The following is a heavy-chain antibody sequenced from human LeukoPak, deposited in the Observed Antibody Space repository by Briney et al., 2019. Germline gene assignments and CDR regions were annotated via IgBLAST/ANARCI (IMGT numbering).Heavy chain of an antibody. J-gene: IGHJ4*02. D-gene: IGHD1-26*01. V-gene: IGHV3-7*01. CDR1: GTTFSRYW. CDR2: IKQDGGEK. Sequence: GGSLRLSCVDSGTTFSRYWMSWVRQAPGKGLEWVANIKQDGGEKYYVDSVKGRFTISRDNAKNSLYLQMNSLRAEDTAVYYCVRDLGGRSGHWGQGTLVTVSS. CDR3: VRDLGGRSGH.